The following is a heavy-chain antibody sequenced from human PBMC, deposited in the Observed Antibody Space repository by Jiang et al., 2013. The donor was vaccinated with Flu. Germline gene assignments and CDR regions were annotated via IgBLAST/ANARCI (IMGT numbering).Heavy chain of an antibody. J-gene: IGHJ4*02. CDR2: IYHSGST. V-gene: IGHV4-59*12. CDR3: ARGGRPTVVAAYADY. Sequence: PGLVKPSETLSLTCTVSGGSITSYYWSWIRQPPGKGLEWIGYIYHSGSTYYNPSLKSRVTMSVDTSKNQFSLKLSSVTAADTAVYFCARGGRPTVVAAYADYWGQGTLVTVSS. CDR1: GGSITSYY. D-gene: IGHD2-15*01.